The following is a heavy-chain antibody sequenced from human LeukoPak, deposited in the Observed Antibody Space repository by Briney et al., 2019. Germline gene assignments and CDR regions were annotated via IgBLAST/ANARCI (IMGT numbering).Heavy chain of an antibody. V-gene: IGHV3-30-3*01. CDR2: ISYDGSNK. Sequence: GGSLRLSCAASGFTFSSYAMHWVRQAPGKGLEWVAVISYDGSNKYYADSVKGRFTISRDNARNSLFLQMNSLRAEDAAVYYCAHHLACYNNHCPPFDDWGQGTLVTVSS. CDR1: GFTFSSYA. CDR3: AHHLACYNNHCPPFDD. D-gene: IGHD3-10*01. J-gene: IGHJ4*02.